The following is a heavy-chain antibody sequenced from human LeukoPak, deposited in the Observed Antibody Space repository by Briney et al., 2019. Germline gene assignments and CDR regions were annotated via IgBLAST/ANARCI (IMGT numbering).Heavy chain of an antibody. J-gene: IGHJ2*01. D-gene: IGHD6-13*01. V-gene: IGHV3-7*01. CDR2: IKQDGSEK. CDR3: ARTPEVYSSSWSTPPDWYFDL. CDR1: GFVFSDYG. Sequence: GGSLRLSCAASGFVFSDYGMSWVRQAPGKGLEWVANIKQDGSEKYYVDSVKGRFTISRDNAKNSLYLQMNSLRAEDTAVYYCARTPEVYSSSWSTPPDWYFDLWGRGTLVTVSS.